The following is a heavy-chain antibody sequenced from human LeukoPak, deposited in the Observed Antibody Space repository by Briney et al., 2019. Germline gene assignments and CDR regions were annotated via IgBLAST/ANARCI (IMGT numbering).Heavy chain of an antibody. CDR1: GFTFSNFA. J-gene: IGHJ4*02. CDR2: ISYDGSNK. D-gene: IGHD2-8*02. CDR3: GLGYCTGATCHPYS. Sequence: GVSLRLSCAASGFTFSNFAMHWVRQAPGKGLEWVAVISYDGSNKYYADSVKGRFTLSRDNSKNTLYLQINSLRAEDTAVYYCGLGYCTGATCHPYSWGLGTLVTVS. V-gene: IGHV3-30*03.